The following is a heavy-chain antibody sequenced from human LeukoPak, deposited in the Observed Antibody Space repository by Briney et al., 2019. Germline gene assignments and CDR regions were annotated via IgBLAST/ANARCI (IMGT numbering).Heavy chain of an antibody. CDR3: ARDYYGSGSPLDH. V-gene: IGHV1-2*06. CDR2: INLNSGVT. CDR1: GNTFTGYY. J-gene: IGHJ4*02. D-gene: IGHD3-10*01. Sequence: GASVKVSCKASGNTFTGYYMHWVRQAPRQGLEWMGRINLNSGVTYSPPELEGRVIMTRDTSISTAYMELNRLRSDDTAMYYCARDYYGSGSPLDHWGQGTLVTVSS.